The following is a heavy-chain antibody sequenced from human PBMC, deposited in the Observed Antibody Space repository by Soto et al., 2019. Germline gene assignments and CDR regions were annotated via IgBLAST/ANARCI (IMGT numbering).Heavy chain of an antibody. J-gene: IGHJ4*02. CDR3: ASSYIDYYYDSSGYYPFDY. D-gene: IGHD3-22*01. V-gene: IGHV4-59*01. CDR1: GGSISSYY. Sequence: SETLSLTCTVSGGSISSYYWSWIRQPPGKGLEWIGYIYYSGSTNYNPSLKSRVTISVDTSKNQFSLKLSSVTAADTAVYYCASSYIDYYYDSSGYYPFDYWGQGTLVTVSS. CDR2: IYYSGST.